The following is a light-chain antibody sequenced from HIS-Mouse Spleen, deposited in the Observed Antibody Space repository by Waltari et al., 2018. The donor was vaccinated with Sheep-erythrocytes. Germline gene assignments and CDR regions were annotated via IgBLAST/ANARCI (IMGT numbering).Light chain of an antibody. CDR3: AAWDDSLNGYV. Sequence: QSVLTPPPSASGTPGQRVTISCSGSSPNTGLNTVTWYQQHPGTAPKLLIYSNNQRPSGVPDRFSGSKSGTSASLAISGLQSEDEADYYCAAWDDSLNGYVFGTGTKVTVL. CDR1: SPNTGLNT. V-gene: IGLV1-44*01. J-gene: IGLJ1*01. CDR2: SNN.